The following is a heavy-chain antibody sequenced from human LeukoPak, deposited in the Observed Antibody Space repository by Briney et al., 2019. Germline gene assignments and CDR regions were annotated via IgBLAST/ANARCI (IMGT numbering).Heavy chain of an antibody. D-gene: IGHD2-2*01. CDR3: ARGLIVVVPAAMPRQCCMDV. V-gene: IGHV4-34*01. Sequence: SETLSLTCAVYGGSFSGYYWSWIRQPPGKGLEWIGEINHSGSTNYNPSLKSRVTISVDTSKNQFSLKLSSVTAADTAVYYCARGLIVVVPAAMPRQCCMDVWGKGTTVTVSS. J-gene: IGHJ6*03. CDR1: GGSFSGYY. CDR2: INHSGST.